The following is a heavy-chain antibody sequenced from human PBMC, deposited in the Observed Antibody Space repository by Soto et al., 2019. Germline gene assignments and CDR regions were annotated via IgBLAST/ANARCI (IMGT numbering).Heavy chain of an antibody. CDR3: ARFTMKVVGQYYFDF. CDR2: INHSGST. Sequence: SETLSLTCAVYGGSFSGYYWSWIRQAPGKGMEWIGEINHSGSTNYNPSLKSRVTTSVDTSKNQFSLNLTSVTAADTAVYYCARFTMKVVGQYYFDFWGQGTLVTVSS. CDR1: GGSFSGYY. J-gene: IGHJ4*02. D-gene: IGHD3-22*01. V-gene: IGHV4-34*01.